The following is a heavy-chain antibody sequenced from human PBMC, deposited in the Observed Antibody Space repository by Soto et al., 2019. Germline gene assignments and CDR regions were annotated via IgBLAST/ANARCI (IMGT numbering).Heavy chain of an antibody. CDR1: GGSISSYY. J-gene: IGHJ4*02. CDR3: ASTYSSPSVLSY. D-gene: IGHD6-6*01. V-gene: IGHV4-59*08. CDR2: IYYSGST. Sequence: SETLSLTCTVSGGSISSYYWSWIRQPPGKGLEWIGYIYYSGSTNYNPSLKSRVTISVDTSKNQFSLKLSSVTAADTAVYYCASTYSSPSVLSYWGQGTLVTVSS.